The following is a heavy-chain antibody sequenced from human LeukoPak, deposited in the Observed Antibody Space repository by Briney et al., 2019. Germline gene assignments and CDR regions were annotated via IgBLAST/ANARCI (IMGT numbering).Heavy chain of an antibody. Sequence: PGGSLRLSCAASGFSFSGYSMNWVRQAPGKGLEWVSYISSSSSAIYYADSVKGRLTISRDNAKNSLYLQMNSLRDEDTAVYYCARVGIAVAQFFDYWGQGTLVTVSS. CDR2: ISSSSSAI. CDR1: GFSFSGYS. V-gene: IGHV3-48*02. J-gene: IGHJ4*02. CDR3: ARVGIAVAQFFDY. D-gene: IGHD6-19*01.